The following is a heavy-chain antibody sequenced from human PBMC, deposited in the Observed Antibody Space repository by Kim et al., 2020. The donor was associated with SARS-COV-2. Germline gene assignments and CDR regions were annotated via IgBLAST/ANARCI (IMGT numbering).Heavy chain of an antibody. D-gene: IGHD3-10*01. V-gene: IGHV3-21*01. Sequence: GGSLRLSCAASGFTFSTYTMNWVRQAPGKGLEWVSSITGSGSYIYYADSVKGRFTISRDNAKNSLYLQMNSLRAEDTAVYYCARWRGSRRSPFGYWGPGTLVTVSS. CDR3: ARWRGSRRSPFGY. J-gene: IGHJ4*02. CDR2: ITGSGSYI. CDR1: GFTFSTYT.